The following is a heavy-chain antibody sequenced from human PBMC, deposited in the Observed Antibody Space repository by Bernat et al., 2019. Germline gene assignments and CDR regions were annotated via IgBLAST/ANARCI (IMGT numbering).Heavy chain of an antibody. J-gene: IGHJ4*02. CDR2: IKQDGSKT. Sequence: EVQLVESGGGLAQPGGSLRLSCAASGFTFSSYWMSWVRQAPGKGLEWVANIKQDGSKTYYVDSVKGRFSISRDNAKTSLYLQMNSLRAEDTAMYFCARIMCSGGDCYFDYWGQGTLVTVSS. D-gene: IGHD2-21*02. V-gene: IGHV3-7*03. CDR3: ARIMCSGGDCYFDY. CDR1: GFTFSSYW.